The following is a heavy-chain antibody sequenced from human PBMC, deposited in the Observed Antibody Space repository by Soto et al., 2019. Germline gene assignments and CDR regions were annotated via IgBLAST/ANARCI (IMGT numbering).Heavy chain of an antibody. CDR1: GYSFTTYG. CDR2: ISTSNGNT. D-gene: IGHD4-17*01. Sequence: QVHLVQSRAEVKKPGASVKVSCKASGYSFTTYGVTWVRQAPGQGLEWMGWISTSNGNTNYTQKLQGRLTMTTDTSTSTAYMELRSLRYDDTAVYYCARSHAVTTRALYWGQGTLVTVSS. CDR3: ARSHAVTTRALY. J-gene: IGHJ4*02. V-gene: IGHV1-18*01.